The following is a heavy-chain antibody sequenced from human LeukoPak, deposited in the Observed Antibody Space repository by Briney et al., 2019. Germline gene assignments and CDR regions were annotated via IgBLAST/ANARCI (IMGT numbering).Heavy chain of an antibody. J-gene: IGHJ3*01. CDR1: GYTFTGYY. Sequence: ASVKVSCKASGYTFTGYYMHWVRQAPGQGLEWMGRINPSSGGTKYLQKFQSMVTMTRDTSMGTAYMELSRLRSDDTAVYYCARESPEDAFDVWGQGTMVTVSS. CDR2: INPSSGGT. V-gene: IGHV1-2*06. CDR3: ARESPEDAFDV.